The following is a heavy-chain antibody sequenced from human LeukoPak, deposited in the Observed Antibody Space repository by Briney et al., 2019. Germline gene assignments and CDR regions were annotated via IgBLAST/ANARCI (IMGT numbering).Heavy chain of an antibody. J-gene: IGHJ5*02. V-gene: IGHV3-64*01. CDR2: ISNGGST. CDR1: GFTFSDYR. CDR3: ARAARDGYNS. D-gene: IGHD5-24*01. Sequence: PGGSLSLSCAASGFTFSDYRMHWVRQAPGKGPDYVSGISNGGSTFYANSVKGRFTVSRDNSKNTLYLQMSSLRAEDIAVYYRARAARDGYNSSGQGTLVTVSS.